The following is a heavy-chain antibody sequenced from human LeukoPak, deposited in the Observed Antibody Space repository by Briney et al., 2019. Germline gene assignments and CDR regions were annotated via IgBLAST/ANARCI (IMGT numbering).Heavy chain of an antibody. CDR2: IKQDGSEE. J-gene: IGHJ4*02. CDR3: ASQSSGGFFEDY. CDR1: GFSFSSYW. Sequence: GGSLRLSCAASGFSFSSYWMSWVRQAPGKGLECVANIKQDGSEEYYIDSVKGRFTISRDNAKKSLYLQMNSLRAEDTAVYYCASQSSGGFFEDYWDQGTLVTVSS. V-gene: IGHV3-7*01. D-gene: IGHD3-3*01.